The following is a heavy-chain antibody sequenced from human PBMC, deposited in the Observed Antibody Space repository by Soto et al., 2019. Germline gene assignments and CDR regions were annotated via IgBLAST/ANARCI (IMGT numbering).Heavy chain of an antibody. CDR2: VYYSGST. V-gene: IGHV4-39*02. CDR1: GGSITSGSYY. J-gene: IGHJ3*01. D-gene: IGHD6-13*01. CDR3: ARPVGVEQQLVHDAFDL. Sequence: QLQLQESGPGLVKPSATLSLTCTVSGGSITSGSYYWGWIRQPPGKGLQWIGSVYYSGSTYYNPSLRSRVTISVDTSKNHFSLRLSSVTAADTAVYYCARPVGVEQQLVHDAFDLWGQGTMVAVSS.